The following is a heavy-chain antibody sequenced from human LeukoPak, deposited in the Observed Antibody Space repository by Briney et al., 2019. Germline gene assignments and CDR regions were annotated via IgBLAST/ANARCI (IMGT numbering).Heavy chain of an antibody. V-gene: IGHV3-23*01. J-gene: IGHJ4*02. Sequence: GGSLRLSCAASGFTFSSYAMSWVRQASGKGLEWVSAISGSGGSTYYADSVKGRFTISRDNAKNSLYLQMNSLRVEDTAVYYCVKHETGPEYWGQGTLVAVSS. CDR3: VKHETGPEY. CDR2: ISGSGGST. CDR1: GFTFSSYA. D-gene: IGHD1-14*01.